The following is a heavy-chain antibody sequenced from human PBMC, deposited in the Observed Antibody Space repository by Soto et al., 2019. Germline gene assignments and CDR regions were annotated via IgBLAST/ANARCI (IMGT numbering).Heavy chain of an antibody. J-gene: IGHJ4*02. CDR2: ISSSSSYI. CDR1: GFTFSSYS. CDR3: ARDGHSGYDFDY. D-gene: IGHD5-12*01. Sequence: GGSLRLSCAASGFTFSSYSMNWVRQAQGKGLEWVSSISSSSSYIYYADSVKGRFTISRDNAKNSLYLQMNSLRAEDTAVYYCARDGHSGYDFDYWGQGTLVTVSS. V-gene: IGHV3-21*01.